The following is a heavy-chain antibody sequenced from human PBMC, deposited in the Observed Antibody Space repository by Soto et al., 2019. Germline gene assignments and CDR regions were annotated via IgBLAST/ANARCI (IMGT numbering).Heavy chain of an antibody. D-gene: IGHD2-15*01. CDR2: IYYSGST. J-gene: IGHJ4*02. CDR3: ARAPPNPCSGGSCYDEYYFDF. V-gene: IGHV4-31*03. Sequence: SETLSLTCTVSGGSISSGGYYWSWIRQHPGKGLEWIGYIYYSGSTYYNPSLKSRVTISVDTSKNQFSLKLSSVTAADTAVYYCARAPPNPCSGGSCYDEYYFDFWGQGTLITVSS. CDR1: GGSISSGGYY.